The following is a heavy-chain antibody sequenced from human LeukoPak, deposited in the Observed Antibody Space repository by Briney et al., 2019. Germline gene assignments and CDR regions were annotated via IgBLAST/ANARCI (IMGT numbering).Heavy chain of an antibody. D-gene: IGHD3-3*01. CDR1: GYTFTSYA. CDR3: ARGDDFWSGYYPGNFDY. Sequence: ASVKVSCKASGYTFTSYAMNWVRQAPGQGLEWMGWINTNTGNPTYAQGFTGRFVFSLDTSVSTAYLQISSLKAEDTAVYYCARGDDFWSGYYPGNFDYWGQGTLVTVPS. V-gene: IGHV7-4-1*02. CDR2: INTNTGNP. J-gene: IGHJ4*02.